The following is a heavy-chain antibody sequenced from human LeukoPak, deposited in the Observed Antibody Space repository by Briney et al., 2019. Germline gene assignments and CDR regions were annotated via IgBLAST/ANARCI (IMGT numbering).Heavy chain of an antibody. CDR3: AKDWVGDSSGWYGSSLLGSIDY. D-gene: IGHD6-19*01. J-gene: IGHJ4*02. V-gene: IGHV3-23*01. CDR1: GFTFSSYA. CDR2: ISGSGGST. Sequence: GGSLRLSCATSGFTFSSYAMNWVRQAPGKGLEWVSAISGSGGSTYYADSVKGRFTISRGNSKNTLYLQMNSLRAEDTAVYYCAKDWVGDSSGWYGSSLLGSIDYWGQGTLVTVSS.